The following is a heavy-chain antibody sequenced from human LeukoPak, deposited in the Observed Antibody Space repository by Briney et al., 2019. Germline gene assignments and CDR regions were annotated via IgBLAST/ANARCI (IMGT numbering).Heavy chain of an antibody. Sequence: GRSLRLSCAASGFTFSSYAMHWVRQAPGKRLEWVAVISYDGSNKYYADSVKGRFTISRDNSKNTLYLQMNSLRAEDTAVYYCARMYDSSGYYYPWGQGTLVTVSS. CDR3: ARMYDSSGYYYP. D-gene: IGHD3-22*01. J-gene: IGHJ5*02. CDR2: ISYDGSNK. CDR1: GFTFSSYA. V-gene: IGHV3-30-3*01.